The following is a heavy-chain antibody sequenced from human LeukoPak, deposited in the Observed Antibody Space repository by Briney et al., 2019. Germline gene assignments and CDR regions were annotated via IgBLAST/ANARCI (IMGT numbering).Heavy chain of an antibody. V-gene: IGHV1-18*01. Sequence: ASVKVSCKASGCTFTSYGISWVRQAPGQGLEWMGWISAYNGNTNYAQKLQGRVTMTTDTSTSTAYMELRSLRSDDTAVYYCARDLGIAVAALPYYFDYWGQGTLVTVSS. J-gene: IGHJ4*02. CDR1: GCTFTSYG. CDR2: ISAYNGNT. CDR3: ARDLGIAVAALPYYFDY. D-gene: IGHD6-19*01.